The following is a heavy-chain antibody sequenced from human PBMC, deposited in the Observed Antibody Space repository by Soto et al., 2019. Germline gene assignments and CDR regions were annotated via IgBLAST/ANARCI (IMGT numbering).Heavy chain of an antibody. CDR1: GLTFSSYA. D-gene: IGHD3-9*01. V-gene: IGHV3-30-3*01. CDR2: MSYDGNQK. Sequence: GGTLRLSCVASGLTFSSYASHWVGQAPDKGLEWGPVMSYDGNQKHYADSVKGRFTVSRDNSENTVFLQMTSLRPEDTATYYCAKDRYFGSYYLDSWGQGTLVTVSS. CDR3: AKDRYFGSYYLDS. J-gene: IGHJ4*02.